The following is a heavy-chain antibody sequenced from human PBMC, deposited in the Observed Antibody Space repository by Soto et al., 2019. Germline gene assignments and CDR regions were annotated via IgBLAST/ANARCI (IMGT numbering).Heavy chain of an antibody. D-gene: IGHD2-15*01. CDR3: ARYLTGSLGRLDS. V-gene: IGHV4-4*07. J-gene: IGHJ5*01. Sequence: SAPLSLTSSVSCVSIISYYWSWILQPAGQGLEWIGRIYTSGSTNYNPSLKSRVTMSVDTSKNQFSLNMNSVTAADTAVYYCARYLTGSLGRLDSGGEGAQV. CDR2: IYTSGST. CDR1: CVSIISYY.